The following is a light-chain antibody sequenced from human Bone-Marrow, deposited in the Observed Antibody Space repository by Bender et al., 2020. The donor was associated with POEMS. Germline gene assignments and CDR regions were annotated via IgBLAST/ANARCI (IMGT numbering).Light chain of an antibody. Sequence: QSALTQPASVSGSPGQSITISCTGTRNDIGDNNFVSWYRQHPDEAPKLLIYDVSNRPSGVPDRFSGSKSGTSASLAISGLRSEDEGDYYRAAWDDVLSGYVFGTGTQLTAL. V-gene: IGLV2-14*03. CDR3: AAWDDVLSGYV. CDR2: DVS. CDR1: RNDIGDNNF. J-gene: IGLJ1*01.